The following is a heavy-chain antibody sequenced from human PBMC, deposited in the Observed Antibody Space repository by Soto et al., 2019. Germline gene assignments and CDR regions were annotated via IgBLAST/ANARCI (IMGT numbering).Heavy chain of an antibody. Sequence: GASVKVSCKASGYTFTSYAMHWVRQAPGQRIEWMGWINAGNGNTKYSQKFQGRVTITRDTSASTAYMELSSLRSEDTAVYYCARGYSGYGGYLDYWGQGTLVTSPQ. CDR3: ARGYSGYGGYLDY. V-gene: IGHV1-3*01. J-gene: IGHJ4*02. CDR2: INAGNGNT. D-gene: IGHD5-12*01. CDR1: GYTFTSYA.